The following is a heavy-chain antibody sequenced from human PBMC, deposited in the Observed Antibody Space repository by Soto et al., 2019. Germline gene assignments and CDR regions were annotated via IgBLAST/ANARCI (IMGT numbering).Heavy chain of an antibody. CDR1: GGSISSGGYY. D-gene: IGHD3-10*01. J-gene: IGHJ6*02. CDR2: IYYSGST. V-gene: IGHV4-31*03. CDR3: ARLEMATVRGDYGMDV. Sequence: TLSLTCTVSGGSISSGGYYWSWIRQHPGKGLEWIGYIYYSGSTYYNPSLKSRVTISVDTSKNQFSLKLSSVTAADTAVYYCARLEMATVRGDYGMDVWGQGTTVTVSS.